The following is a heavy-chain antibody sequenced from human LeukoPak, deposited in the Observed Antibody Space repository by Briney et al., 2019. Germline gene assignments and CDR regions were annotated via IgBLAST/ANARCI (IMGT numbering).Heavy chain of an antibody. D-gene: IGHD4-23*01. CDR2: ISAYNGNT. CDR1: GYTFTSYG. CDR3: ATIPSTTVVTKELDY. V-gene: IGHV1-18*01. J-gene: IGHJ4*02. Sequence: ASVKVSCKASGYTFTSYGISWVRQAPGQGLEWMGWISAYNGNTNYAQKLQGRVTMTTDTSTSTAYMELRSLRSDDTAVYYCATIPSTTVVTKELDYWGQGTLVTVSS.